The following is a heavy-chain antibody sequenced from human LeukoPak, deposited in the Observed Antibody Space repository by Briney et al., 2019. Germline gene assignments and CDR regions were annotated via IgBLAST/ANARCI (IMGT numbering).Heavy chain of an antibody. CDR2: INHSGST. V-gene: IGHV4-34*01. CDR1: GGSFRGYY. Sequence: SETLALTCAVYGGSFRGYYWSWIRQPPGKGLEWIGEINHSGSTNYNPSLKSRVTISVDTSKNQFSLKLSSVTAADTAVYYCARSVYDSSGYSDYWGQGTLVTVSS. J-gene: IGHJ4*02. D-gene: IGHD3-22*01. CDR3: ARSVYDSSGYSDY.